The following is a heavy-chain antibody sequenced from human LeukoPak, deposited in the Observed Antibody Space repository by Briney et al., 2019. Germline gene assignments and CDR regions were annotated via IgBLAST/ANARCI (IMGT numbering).Heavy chain of an antibody. V-gene: IGHV3-21*01. D-gene: IGHD3-22*01. Sequence: GGSLRLSCAASGFTFSSYSMNWVRQAPGKGLEWVSSISSSSSYIYYADSVKGRFTISRDNAKNSLYLQMNSLRAEDTAVYYCARGLTSSGYYGYWGQGTLVTVSS. CDR3: ARGLTSSGYYGY. J-gene: IGHJ4*02. CDR2: ISSSSSYI. CDR1: GFTFSSYS.